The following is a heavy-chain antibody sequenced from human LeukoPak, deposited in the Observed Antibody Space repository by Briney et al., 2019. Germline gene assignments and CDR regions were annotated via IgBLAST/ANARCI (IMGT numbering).Heavy chain of an antibody. V-gene: IGHV1-2*02. CDR3: AISPYCSGGGCYSG. CDR1: GYTFTGYY. Sequence: ASVKVSCKASGYTFTGYYMHWVRQAPGQGLEWMGWINPNSGGTNYAQKFQGRVTMTRDTSISTAYMELSRLRSDDTAVYYCAISPYCSGGGCYSGWGQGTLVTVSS. D-gene: IGHD2-15*01. J-gene: IGHJ4*02. CDR2: INPNSGGT.